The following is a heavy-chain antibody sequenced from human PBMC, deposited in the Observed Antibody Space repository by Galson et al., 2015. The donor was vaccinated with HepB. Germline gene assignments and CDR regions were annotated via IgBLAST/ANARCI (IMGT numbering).Heavy chain of an antibody. D-gene: IGHD4-11*01. V-gene: IGHV3-23*01. CDR1: GFTFSSYA. CDR2: ISGSCGST. CDR3: AKSLASNPLYGMDV. Sequence: SLRLSCAASGFTFSSYAMSWVRQAPGKGLEWVSAISGSCGSTYYADSVKGRFTISRDNSKNTLYLQMNSLRAEDTAVYYCAKSLASNPLYGMDVWGQGTTVTVSS. J-gene: IGHJ6*02.